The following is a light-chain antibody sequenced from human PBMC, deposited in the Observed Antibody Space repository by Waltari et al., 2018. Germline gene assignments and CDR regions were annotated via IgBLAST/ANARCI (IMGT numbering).Light chain of an antibody. CDR2: DVS. J-gene: IGLJ3*02. Sequence: QSALPQPASVSGSPGPSLTISCYGTSSDVGLYNYVSWYQQHPDKAPKLMIYDVSQRPSGVSDRFSCSKSGNTASLTISGLQAEDEADYYCNSYTGSSSWVFGGGTKVTVL. CDR3: NSYTGSSSWV. CDR1: SSDVGLYNY. V-gene: IGLV2-14*01.